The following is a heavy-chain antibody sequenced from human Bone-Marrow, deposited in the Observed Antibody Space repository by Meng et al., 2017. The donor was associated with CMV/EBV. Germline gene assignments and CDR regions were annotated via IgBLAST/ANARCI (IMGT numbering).Heavy chain of an antibody. Sequence: ASVKVSCKASGYTFTGYYMHWVRQAPGQGLEWMGWINPNSGGTNYAQKFQGRVTMTRDTSISTAYMELSRLRSDDTAVYYCARRLMLGCSSTSCYGPSSPMDYWGQGTRVTGSS. J-gene: IGHJ4*02. V-gene: IGHV1-2*02. D-gene: IGHD2-2*01. CDR3: ARRLMLGCSSTSCYGPSSPMDY. CDR1: GYTFTGYY. CDR2: INPNSGGT.